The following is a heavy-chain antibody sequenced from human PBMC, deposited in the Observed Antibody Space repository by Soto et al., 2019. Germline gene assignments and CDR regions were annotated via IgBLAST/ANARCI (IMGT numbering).Heavy chain of an antibody. D-gene: IGHD6-19*01. CDR3: ARDEGSAWYYFDY. J-gene: IGHJ4*02. CDR2: INPSGGST. V-gene: IGHV1-46*01. Sequence: ASVKVSCKASRSTFTSYFMHWVRQAPGQGLEWMGIINPSGGSTTYAQKFQGRVTMTTDTSTSTVYMELTSLRSDDTAVYYCARDEGSAWYYFDYWGQGTLVTSPQ. CDR1: RSTFTSYF.